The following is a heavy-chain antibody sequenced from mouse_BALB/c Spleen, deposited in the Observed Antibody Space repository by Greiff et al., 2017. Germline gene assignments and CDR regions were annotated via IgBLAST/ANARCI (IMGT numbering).Heavy chain of an antibody. D-gene: IGHD1-2*01. Sequence: VQLQQSGPELVKPGASVKIPCKASGYTFTDYNMDWVKQSHGKSLEWIGDINPNNGGTIYNQKFKGKATLTVDKSSSTAYMELRSLTSEDTAVYYCARLRGPITTAEGSFDYWGQGTTLTVSS. J-gene: IGHJ2*01. CDR1: GYTFTDYN. CDR2: INPNNGGT. V-gene: IGHV1-18*01. CDR3: ARLRGPITTAEGSFDY.